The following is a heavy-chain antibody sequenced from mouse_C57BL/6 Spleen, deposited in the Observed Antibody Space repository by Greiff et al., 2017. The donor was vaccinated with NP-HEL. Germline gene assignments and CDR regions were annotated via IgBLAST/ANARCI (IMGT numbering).Heavy chain of an antibody. CDR2: IYPGDGDT. CDR3: ARSPRQLRFAY. CDR1: GYAFSSSW. J-gene: IGHJ3*01. D-gene: IGHD3-2*02. Sequence: QVQLKQSGPELVKPGASVKISCKASGYAFSSSWMNWVKQRPGKGLEWIGRIYPGDGDTNYNGKFKGKATLTADKSSSTAYMQLSSLTSEDSAVYFCARSPRQLRFAYWGQGTLVTVSA. V-gene: IGHV1-82*01.